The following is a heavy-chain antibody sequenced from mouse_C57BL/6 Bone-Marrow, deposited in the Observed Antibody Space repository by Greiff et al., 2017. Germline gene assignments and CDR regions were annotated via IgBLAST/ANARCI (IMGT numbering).Heavy chain of an antibody. V-gene: IGHV1-47*01. CDR2: FHPYNDDT. Sequence: QVQLQQSGAELVKPGASVKMSCKASGYTFTTSPIEWMKQNHGKSLEWIGNFHPYNDDTKYNEKFKGKATLTVEKSSSTVYLELSRLTSDDSAVYYCARGRAIYYDRLWYFDVWGTGTTVTVSS. CDR1: GYTFTTSP. CDR3: ARGRAIYYDRLWYFDV. D-gene: IGHD2-4*01. J-gene: IGHJ1*03.